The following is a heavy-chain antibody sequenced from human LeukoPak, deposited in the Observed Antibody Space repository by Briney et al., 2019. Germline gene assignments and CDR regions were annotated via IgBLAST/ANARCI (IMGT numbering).Heavy chain of an antibody. D-gene: IGHD6-19*01. J-gene: IGHJ4*02. CDR2: IYYSGNT. CDR1: GGSIGSSGSW. V-gene: IGHV4-39*01. CDR3: ARVPGIAVAGSY. Sequence: SETLSLTCAVSGGSIGSSGSWWAWIRQPPGKGLEWIGTIYYSGNTYYNPSLKSRVTISADTSTNQFSLKLTSVTAADTAVYYCARVPGIAVAGSYWGQGTLVTVSS.